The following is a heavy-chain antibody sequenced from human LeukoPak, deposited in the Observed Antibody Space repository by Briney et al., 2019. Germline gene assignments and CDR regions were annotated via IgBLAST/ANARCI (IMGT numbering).Heavy chain of an antibody. CDR1: GGSFSGYY. CDR3: ARVFGTIDY. Sequence: PSETLSLTCAVYGGSFSGYYWSWIRQPPGKGLEWIGEINHSGSTNYNPSLKSRVTISVDTSKNQFSLKLSSVTAADTAVYYCARVFGTIDYWGQGTPVTVSS. CDR2: INHSGST. D-gene: IGHD3-3*01. J-gene: IGHJ4*02. V-gene: IGHV4-34*01.